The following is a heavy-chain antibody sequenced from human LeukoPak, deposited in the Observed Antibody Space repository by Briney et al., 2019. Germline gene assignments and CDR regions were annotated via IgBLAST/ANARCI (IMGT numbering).Heavy chain of an antibody. V-gene: IGHV1-69*05. Sequence: GASVKVSCKASGGTFSNYAFSWVRQAAGQGLEWMGGIIPIFRTTNYAEQFQGRVTITTDESTNTAYLDLSSLRSEDTAVYYCAKDDGSATMGFDSWGQGTLVSVSS. D-gene: IGHD1-26*01. CDR3: AKDDGSATMGFDS. J-gene: IGHJ5*01. CDR1: GGTFSNYA. CDR2: IIPIFRTT.